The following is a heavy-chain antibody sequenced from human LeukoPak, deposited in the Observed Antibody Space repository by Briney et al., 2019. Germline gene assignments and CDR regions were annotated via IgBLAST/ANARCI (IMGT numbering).Heavy chain of an antibody. D-gene: IGHD5-24*01. CDR3: ARVGWLQIGGAYFDY. J-gene: IGHJ4*02. Sequence: PGGSLRLSCAAPGFTVSSNYMSWVRQAPGKGLEWVSVIYSGGSTYYADSVKGRFTISRDNSKNTLYLQTNSLRAEDTAVYYCARVGWLQIGGAYFDYWGQGTLVTVSS. CDR1: GFTVSSNY. V-gene: IGHV3-53*01. CDR2: IYSGGST.